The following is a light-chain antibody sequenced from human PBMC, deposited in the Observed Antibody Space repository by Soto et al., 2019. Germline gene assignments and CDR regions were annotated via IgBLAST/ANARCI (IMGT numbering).Light chain of an antibody. CDR2: DSS. CDR1: QTVGKD. CDR3: QQRSAWPFT. V-gene: IGKV3D-11*02. J-gene: IGKJ4*01. Sequence: ILLTQSPATLSLSPGERASLSCRASQTVGKDLAWYQVRPGQAPRLLIFDSSTRATGVPPRFSGSRPGSVSTLTNSRLDPEYFALYYCQQRSAWPFTFGGGT.